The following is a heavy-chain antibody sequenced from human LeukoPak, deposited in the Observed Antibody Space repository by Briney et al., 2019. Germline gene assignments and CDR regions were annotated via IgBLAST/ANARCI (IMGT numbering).Heavy chain of an antibody. D-gene: IGHD2-15*01. Sequence: GSLRLSCAASGFTFSDHYMDWVRQAPGKGLVWVSRIISDGSSASYADSVKGRFTISRDNAKNTLYLEMNSLRAEDTAVYYCVRDSRYCPDVWGQGTTVTVSS. CDR1: GFTFSDHY. J-gene: IGHJ6*02. CDR3: VRDSRYCPDV. CDR2: IISDGSSA. V-gene: IGHV3-74*01.